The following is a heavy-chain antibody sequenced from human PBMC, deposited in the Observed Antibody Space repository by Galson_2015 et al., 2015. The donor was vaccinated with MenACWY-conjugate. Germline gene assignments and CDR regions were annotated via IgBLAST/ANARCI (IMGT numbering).Heavy chain of an antibody. CDR3: ARHPPGGRGMDV. Sequence: QSGAEVKQPGESLKISCKGSGYYFTSYWIAWVRQIPGKGMEWMGLISPGDSNTRYSPSFQGQVTISADKSISTAYLQWSSLKASDTAMYYCARHPPGGRGMDVWGRGTTVTVSS. D-gene: IGHD1-26*01. V-gene: IGHV5-51*01. J-gene: IGHJ6*02. CDR2: ISPGDSNT. CDR1: GYYFTSYW.